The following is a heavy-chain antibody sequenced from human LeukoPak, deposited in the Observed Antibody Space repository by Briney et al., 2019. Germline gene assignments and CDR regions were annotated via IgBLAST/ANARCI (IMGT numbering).Heavy chain of an antibody. CDR2: ISSSGSTI. J-gene: IGHJ4*02. D-gene: IGHD6-19*01. CDR1: GFTFSSYE. CDR3: ARGHRLVGYFDY. V-gene: IGHV3-48*03. Sequence: PGGSLRLSCAASGFTFSSYEMNWVRQAPGKGLEWVSYISSSGSTIYYADSVKGRFTISRDNSKNTLYLQMNSPRAEDTAVYYCARGHRLVGYFDYWGQGTLVTVSS.